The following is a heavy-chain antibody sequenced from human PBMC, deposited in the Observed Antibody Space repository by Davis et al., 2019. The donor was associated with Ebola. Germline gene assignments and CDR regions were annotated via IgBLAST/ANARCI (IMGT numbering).Heavy chain of an antibody. J-gene: IGHJ4*02. CDR2: IWYDGNEK. CDR3: AKGGFAN. D-gene: IGHD3-16*01. V-gene: IGHV3-33*03. Sequence: PGGSLRLSCATSGFTFSDYGIHWVRQVPGKGLEWVAVIWYDGNEKYYADSVRGRFTISRDNSKNTVYLQMNSLRSEDTAIYYCAKGGFANWGQGTLVTVSP. CDR1: GFTFSDYG.